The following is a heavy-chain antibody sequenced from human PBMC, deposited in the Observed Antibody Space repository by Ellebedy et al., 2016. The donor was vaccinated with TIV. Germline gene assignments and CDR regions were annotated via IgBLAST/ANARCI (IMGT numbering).Heavy chain of an antibody. CDR3: ARFINDWDNWFDP. CDR1: GFSLTNIIMG. Sequence: SGPTLVKPKETLTLTCTVSGFSLTNIIMGVSWIRQPPGKALEWLALIDWEGDKYYSTSLKTRLTISKDTSKNQVVLTMTNMDPVDTATYYCARFINDWDNWFDPWGQGILVTISS. D-gene: IGHD3-9*01. V-gene: IGHV2-70*01. CDR2: IDWEGDK. J-gene: IGHJ5*02.